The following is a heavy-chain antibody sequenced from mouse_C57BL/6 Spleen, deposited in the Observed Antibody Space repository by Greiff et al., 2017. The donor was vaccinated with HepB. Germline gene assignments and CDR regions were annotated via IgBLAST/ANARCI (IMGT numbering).Heavy chain of an antibody. J-gene: IGHJ2*01. Sequence: QVQLKQPGAELVKPGASVKLSCKASGYTFTSYWMHWVKQRPGQGLEWIGMIHPNSGSTNYNEKFKSKATLTVDKSSSTAYMQLSSLTSEDSAVYYCARSGYYGSSFYWGQGTTLTVSS. CDR1: GYTFTSYW. CDR2: IHPNSGST. CDR3: ARSGYYGSSFY. V-gene: IGHV1-64*01. D-gene: IGHD1-1*01.